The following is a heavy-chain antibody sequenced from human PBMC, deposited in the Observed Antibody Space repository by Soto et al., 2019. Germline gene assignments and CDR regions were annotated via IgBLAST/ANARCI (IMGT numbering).Heavy chain of an antibody. Sequence: QVQLQQWGTGLLKPSETLSLHCAVYGESLRGYYWSWIRQTPAMGLEWIGEINHGGTTNHDSSLKRRAIISIDTSKNQVSLRLNYVTAAHTAVYYCARGYPRSILSTSLTTSYWFDSWGQGTLVTVSS. V-gene: IGHV4-34*04. CDR2: INHGGTT. J-gene: IGHJ5*01. CDR3: ARGYPRSILSTSLTTSYWFDS. D-gene: IGHD2-21*01. CDR1: GESLRGYY.